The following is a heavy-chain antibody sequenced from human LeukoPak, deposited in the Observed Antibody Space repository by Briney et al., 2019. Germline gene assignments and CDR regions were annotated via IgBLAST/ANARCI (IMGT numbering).Heavy chain of an antibody. CDR2: IYTSGST. J-gene: IGHJ4*02. CDR1: GDSISTYY. V-gene: IGHV4-4*09. Sequence: SETLSLTCTVSGDSISTYYWSWIRQPPGKGLEWIGYIYTSGSTYYNPSLKSRVTMSVDTSKNQFSLKLSSVTAADTAVYYCARDAYSPFDYWGQGTQVTVSS. D-gene: IGHD5-24*01. CDR3: ARDAYSPFDY.